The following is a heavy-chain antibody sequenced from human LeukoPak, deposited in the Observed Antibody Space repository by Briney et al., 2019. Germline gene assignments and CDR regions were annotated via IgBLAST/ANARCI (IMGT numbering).Heavy chain of an antibody. V-gene: IGHV4-59*01. CDR2: IYYSGST. J-gene: IGHJ3*02. Sequence: SETLSLTRTVSGGSISSYHWNWIRQPPGKGLEWIGYIYYSGSTNYNPSLKSRVTISVDTSKNQFSLKLSSVTAADTAVYYCARAMGHYYDSSGGWTYAFDIWGQGTMVTVSS. D-gene: IGHD3-22*01. CDR1: GGSISSYH. CDR3: ARAMGHYYDSSGGWTYAFDI.